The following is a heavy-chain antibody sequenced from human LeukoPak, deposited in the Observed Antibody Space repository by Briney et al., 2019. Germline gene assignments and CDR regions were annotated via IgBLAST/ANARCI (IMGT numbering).Heavy chain of an antibody. Sequence: GESLKISCKGSGYSFNSYWIGWARQMPGKGLEWMGMIYPGDSDTRYSPSFQGQVTISADKSTSTASLQWSSLKASDTAMYYCARRLCSGGSCYYFDYWGQGTLVTVSS. J-gene: IGHJ4*02. CDR1: GYSFNSYW. CDR3: ARRLCSGGSCYYFDY. CDR2: IYPGDSDT. D-gene: IGHD2-15*01. V-gene: IGHV5-51*01.